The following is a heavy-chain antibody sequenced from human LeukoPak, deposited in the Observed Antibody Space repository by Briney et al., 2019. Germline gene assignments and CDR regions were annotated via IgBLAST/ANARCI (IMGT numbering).Heavy chain of an antibody. D-gene: IGHD3-10*01. CDR2: ISSDSRYI. CDR1: GFAFSSYS. Sequence: GGSLRLSCAASGFAFSSYSMNWVRLAPGKGLEWVSSISSDSRYIFYAEPVKGRFTISRDNAKNSLYLQMNSLRAEDTAVYYCASKAPSMVRGVAGHWGQGTLVTVSS. V-gene: IGHV3-21*01. J-gene: IGHJ4*02. CDR3: ASKAPSMVRGVAGH.